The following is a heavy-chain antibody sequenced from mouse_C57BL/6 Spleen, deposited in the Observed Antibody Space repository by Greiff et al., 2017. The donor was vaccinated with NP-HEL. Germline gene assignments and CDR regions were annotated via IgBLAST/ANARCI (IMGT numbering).Heavy chain of an antibody. J-gene: IGHJ2*01. CDR2: IYPGNSDT. Sequence: EVQGVESGTVLARPGASVKMSCKTSGYTFTSYWMHWVKQRPGQGLEWIGAIYPGNSDTSYNQKFKGKAKLTAVTSASTAYMELSSLTNEDSAVYYCTRGVIYLDFDYWGQGTTLTVSS. CDR3: TRGVIYLDFDY. D-gene: IGHD2-1*01. V-gene: IGHV1-5*01. CDR1: GYTFTSYW.